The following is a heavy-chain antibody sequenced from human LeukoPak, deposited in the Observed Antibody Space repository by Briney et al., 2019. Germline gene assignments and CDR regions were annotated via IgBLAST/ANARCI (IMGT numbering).Heavy chain of an antibody. CDR2: IRQDGSEK. D-gene: IGHD3-3*01. V-gene: IGHV3-7*01. J-gene: IGHJ4*02. CDR3: TRDFDFSSAI. Sequence: GVLRLSCAVSGFTFSNYWMTWVRQAPGKGLEWVANIRQDGSEKYYVDSVKGRFTISRDNAKSSLYLQMNSLRVEDTAVYYCTRDFDFSSAIWGQGTLVTVSS. CDR1: GFTFSNYW.